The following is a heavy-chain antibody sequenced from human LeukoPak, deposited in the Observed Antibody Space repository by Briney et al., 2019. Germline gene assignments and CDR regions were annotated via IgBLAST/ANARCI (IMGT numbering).Heavy chain of an antibody. Sequence: PGGSLSLSCAASGFTVSSNYMSWVRQAPGQGLEWVSVIYSGGSTYYADSVKGRFTISRDNSKNTLYLQMNSLRAEDTAVYYCAADAKYYYDSSGSRRVDYWGQGTLVTVSS. J-gene: IGHJ4*02. V-gene: IGHV3-53*01. CDR2: IYSGGST. CDR3: AADAKYYYDSSGSRRVDY. D-gene: IGHD3-22*01. CDR1: GFTVSSNY.